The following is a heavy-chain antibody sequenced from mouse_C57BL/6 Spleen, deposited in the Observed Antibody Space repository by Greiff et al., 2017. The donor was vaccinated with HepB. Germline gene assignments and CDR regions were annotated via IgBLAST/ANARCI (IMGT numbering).Heavy chain of an antibody. Sequence: QVQLQQSGAELVRPGTSVKVSCKASGYAFTNYLIEWVKQRPGQGLEWIGVINPGSGGTNYNEKFKGKATLTADKSSSTAYMQRSSLTSEDSAVYFCARGRSSYGYFDVWGTGTTVTVSS. V-gene: IGHV1-54*01. CDR1: GYAFTNYL. D-gene: IGHD1-1*01. CDR3: ARGRSSYGYFDV. CDR2: INPGSGGT. J-gene: IGHJ1*03.